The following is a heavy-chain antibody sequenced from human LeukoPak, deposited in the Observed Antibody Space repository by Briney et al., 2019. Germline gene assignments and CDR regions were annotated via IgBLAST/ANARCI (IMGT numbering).Heavy chain of an antibody. CDR1: GFTFDDYT. CDR3: AKDRGYSYSMGYWFDY. D-gene: IGHD5-18*01. Sequence: GGSLRLSCAASGFTFDDYTMHWVRQAPGKGLEWVSLISWDGGSTYYADSVKGRFTISRDNSKNSLYLQMNSLRTEDTALYYCAKDRGYSYSMGYWFDYWGQGTLVTVSS. V-gene: IGHV3-43*01. J-gene: IGHJ4*02. CDR2: ISWDGGST.